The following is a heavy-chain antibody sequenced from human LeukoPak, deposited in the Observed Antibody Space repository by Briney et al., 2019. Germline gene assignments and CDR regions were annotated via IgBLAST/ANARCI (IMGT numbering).Heavy chain of an antibody. CDR3: ARGGAATADHISDY. CDR2: IYHSGST. D-gene: IGHD6-25*01. CDR1: GGSISSGGYS. J-gene: IGHJ4*02. Sequence: SETLSLTCAVSGGSISSGGYSWSWIRQPPGKGLEWIGYIYHSGSTYYNPSLKSRVTISVDRSKNQFPLKLSSVTAADTAVYYCARGGAATADHISDYWGQGNLVTVSS. V-gene: IGHV4-30-2*01.